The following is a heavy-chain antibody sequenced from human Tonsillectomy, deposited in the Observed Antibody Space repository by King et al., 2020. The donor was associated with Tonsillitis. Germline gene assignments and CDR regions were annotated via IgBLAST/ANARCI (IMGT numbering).Heavy chain of an antibody. CDR2: IRVYTGNT. J-gene: IGHJ4*02. Sequence: LQLVQSGAEVKKPGASVKVSCQASGYTFTSYGITWVRQAPGQGPEWMGWIRVYTGNTDNAQKLQGRVTMTADTSTSTAYMELRSLTSDDTAVYYCARVISGSYRFYFDYWGQGTLVTVSS. CDR1: GYTFTSYG. V-gene: IGHV1-18*04. CDR3: ARVISGSYRFYFDY. D-gene: IGHD1-26*01.